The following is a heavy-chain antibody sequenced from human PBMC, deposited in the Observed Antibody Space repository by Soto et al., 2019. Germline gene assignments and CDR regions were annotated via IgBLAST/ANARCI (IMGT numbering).Heavy chain of an antibody. CDR1: GFTFSGYA. Sequence: PGGFPRLSCAASGFTFSGYAMSWVRQAPGKGLESVSAISGSGGSTYYADSVKGRFTISRDNSKNTLYLQMNSLRAEDTAVYYCAKGRNFPPRKITIFGVVPCYFDYWGQGTMVTVYS. V-gene: IGHV3-23*01. D-gene: IGHD3-3*01. CDR2: ISGSGGST. CDR3: AKGRNFPPRKITIFGVVPCYFDY. J-gene: IGHJ4*02.